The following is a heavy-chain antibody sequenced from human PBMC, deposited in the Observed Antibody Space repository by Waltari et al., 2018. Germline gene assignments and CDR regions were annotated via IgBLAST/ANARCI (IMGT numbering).Heavy chain of an antibody. Sequence: QLQLQESGPGLVKPSETLSLTCTVSGGSISISGYYWGWIRQPPGKGLGWIGSIYDSGSTSYTPSLNSRVTMSVDTSKNQFFLNLRPATAADTAVYYCARVSRSFDWLHGMDVWGQGTTVTVSS. CDR1: GGSISISGYY. D-gene: IGHD3-9*01. J-gene: IGHJ6*02. CDR3: ARVSRSFDWLHGMDV. V-gene: IGHV4-39*01. CDR2: IYDSGST.